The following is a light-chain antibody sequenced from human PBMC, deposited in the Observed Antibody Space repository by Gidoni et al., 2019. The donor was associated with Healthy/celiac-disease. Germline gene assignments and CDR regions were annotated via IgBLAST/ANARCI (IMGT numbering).Light chain of an antibody. Sequence: EIVLRQSPATLSWYRGERATLSCRASQSDSSYLAWYKQKPVQAPRLLLYDASNRSTGIPARFSGSGSGTDFTLTLSLLEPEDFAVSFCQQRRNWPPLPFGGGTKVEIK. CDR1: QSDSSY. V-gene: IGKV3-11*01. J-gene: IGKJ4*01. CDR3: QQRRNWPPLP. CDR2: DAS.